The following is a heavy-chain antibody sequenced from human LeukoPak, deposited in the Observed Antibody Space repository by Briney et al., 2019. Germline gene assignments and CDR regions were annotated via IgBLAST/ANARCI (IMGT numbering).Heavy chain of an antibody. V-gene: IGHV3-30*02. CDR2: IRYAGSNK. Sequence: PGGSLRLSCAASGFTFSSYGMDWVRQAPGKGPDWVAFIRYAGSNKYYADSVKGRFTISRDNSNDTLYLQMSSLRAEDTGVYYSAKEATVIQPAYWGQGTLVTVSS. CDR3: AKEATVIQPAY. D-gene: IGHD4-17*01. J-gene: IGHJ4*02. CDR1: GFTFSSYG.